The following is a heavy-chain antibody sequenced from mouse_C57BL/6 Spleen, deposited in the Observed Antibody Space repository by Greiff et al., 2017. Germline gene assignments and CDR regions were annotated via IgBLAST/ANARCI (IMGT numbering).Heavy chain of an antibody. CDR1: GYTFTDYY. V-gene: IGHV1-84*01. Sequence: VQLQQSGPELVKPGASVKISCKASGYTFTDYYINWVKQRPGQGLEWIGWIYPGSGNTKYNEKFKGKATLTVDTSSSTAYMQLSSLTSEDTAVYYCATYYYGSRGIFFDYWGQGTTLTVSS. D-gene: IGHD1-1*01. CDR3: ATYYYGSRGIFFDY. J-gene: IGHJ2*01. CDR2: IYPGSGNT.